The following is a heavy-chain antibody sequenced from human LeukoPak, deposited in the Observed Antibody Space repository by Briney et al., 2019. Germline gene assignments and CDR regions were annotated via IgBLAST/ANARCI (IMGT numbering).Heavy chain of an antibody. Sequence: PGESLRLSCVGSGITNYWMTWVRQAPGKGLESVAKINQDSSERYYLDSVKGRFTISRDNTKSSLFLQMNSLRVEDTGIYYCATDLNWVAYWGQGARVTVSS. CDR2: INQDSSER. CDR1: GITNYW. J-gene: IGHJ4*02. D-gene: IGHD3-16*01. V-gene: IGHV3-7*01. CDR3: ATDLNWVAY.